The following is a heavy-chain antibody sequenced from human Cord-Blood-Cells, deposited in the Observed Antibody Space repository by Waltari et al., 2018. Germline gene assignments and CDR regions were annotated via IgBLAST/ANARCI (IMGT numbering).Heavy chain of an antibody. CDR3: ARIEGSWVQGVIRMFDP. J-gene: IGHJ5*02. CDR1: GFSLSNARMG. D-gene: IGHD3-10*01. V-gene: IGHV2-26*01. CDR2: IFSNDEK. Sequence: QVTLKESGPVLVKPTETLTLTCTVSGFSLSNARMGVSWIRQPPGKALEWLAHIFSNDEKSYSTSLKSRLTISKDTSKSQVVLTMTNMDPVDTATYYCARIEGSWVQGVIRMFDPWGQGTLVTVSS.